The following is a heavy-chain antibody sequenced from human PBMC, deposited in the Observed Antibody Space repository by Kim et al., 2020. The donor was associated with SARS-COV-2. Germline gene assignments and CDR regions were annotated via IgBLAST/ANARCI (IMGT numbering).Heavy chain of an antibody. CDR3: ARDPRYGGNTYYYYYGMDV. J-gene: IGHJ6*02. V-gene: IGHV3-11*01. Sequence: GRFTISRDNAKNSLYLQMNSLRAEDTAVYYCARDPRYGGNTYYYYYGMDVWGQGTTVTVSS. D-gene: IGHD2-15*01.